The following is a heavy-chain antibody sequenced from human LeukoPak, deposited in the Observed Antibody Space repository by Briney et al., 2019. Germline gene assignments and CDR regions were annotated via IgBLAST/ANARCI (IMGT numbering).Heavy chain of an antibody. Sequence: ASVKVSCKASGGTFSSYAISWVRQAPGQGLEWMGRIIPIFGTANYAQKFQGRVTITTDESTSTAYMKLSSLRSEDTAVYYCAREGATVTTYYYYYYMDVWGKGTTVTVSS. D-gene: IGHD4-17*01. CDR2: IIPIFGTA. CDR1: GGTFSSYA. V-gene: IGHV1-69*05. J-gene: IGHJ6*03. CDR3: AREGATVTTYYYYYYMDV.